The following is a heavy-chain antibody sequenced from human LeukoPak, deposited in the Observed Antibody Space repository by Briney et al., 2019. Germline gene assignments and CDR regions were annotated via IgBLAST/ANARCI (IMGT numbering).Heavy chain of an antibody. D-gene: IGHD6-13*01. CDR1: GFTFSDYY. V-gene: IGHV3-11*06. CDR2: ISSSSSHI. CDR3: ARALPGIAAAGTVPGAFDI. Sequence: GGSLRLSCAASGFTFSDYYMSWFRQAPGKGLEWVSSISSSSSHIYYADSVKGRFTISRDNAKNSLYLQMNSLRAEDTAVYYCARALPGIAAAGTVPGAFDIWGQGTMVTVSS. J-gene: IGHJ3*02.